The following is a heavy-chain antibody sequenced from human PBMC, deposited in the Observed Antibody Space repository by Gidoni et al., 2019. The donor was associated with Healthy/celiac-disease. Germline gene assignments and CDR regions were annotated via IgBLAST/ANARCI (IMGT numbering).Heavy chain of an antibody. D-gene: IGHD3-16*01. CDR2: ISGSGGST. J-gene: IGHJ4*02. Sequence: EVQLLESGGGLLQPGGSLRLSCAASGFTFSSDAIRWVRQAPGKGLEWVSAISGSGGSTYYADSVKGRFTISRDNSKNTLYLQMNSLRAEDTAVYYCAKEGGPKTSYFDYWGQGTLVTVSS. CDR3: AKEGGPKTSYFDY. CDR1: GFTFSSDA. V-gene: IGHV3-23*01.